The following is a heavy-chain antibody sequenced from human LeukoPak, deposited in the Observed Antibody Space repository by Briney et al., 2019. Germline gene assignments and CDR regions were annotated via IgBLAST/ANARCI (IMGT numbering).Heavy chain of an antibody. CDR1: GFTFGDYA. CDR3: TTGSATGTGSGY. CDR2: IRSKAYGGTT. D-gene: IGHD6-13*01. Sequence: GRSLRLSCTASGFTFGDYAMSWVRQAPGKGLEWVGFIRSKAYGGTTEYAASVKGRFIISRDDSKTIAYLQMNSLKSEDTAVYYCTTGSATGTGSGYWGQGTLVTVSS. V-gene: IGHV3-49*04. J-gene: IGHJ4*02.